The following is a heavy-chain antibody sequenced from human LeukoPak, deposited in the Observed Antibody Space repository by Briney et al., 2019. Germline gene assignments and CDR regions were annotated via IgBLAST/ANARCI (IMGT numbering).Heavy chain of an antibody. J-gene: IGHJ3*02. CDR2: INSDGSST. CDR3: ARDSSGYYYDAFDI. Sequence: GGSLRLSCVGSGFTFRSYGMHWVRQAPGKGLVWVSRINSDGSSTSYADSVKGRFTISRDNAKNTLYLQMNSLRAEDTAVYYCARDSSGYYYDAFDIWGQGTMVTVSS. CDR1: GFTFRSYG. V-gene: IGHV3-74*01. D-gene: IGHD3-22*01.